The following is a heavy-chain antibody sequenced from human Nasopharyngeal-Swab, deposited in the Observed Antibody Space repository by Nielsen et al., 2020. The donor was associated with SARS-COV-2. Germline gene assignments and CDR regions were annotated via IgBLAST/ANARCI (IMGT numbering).Heavy chain of an antibody. D-gene: IGHD1-26*01. CDR2: ISWNSDSI. CDR1: GFMFNDYA. Sequence: SLKISCTASGFMFNDYAMHWVRQAPGKGLEWVSDISWNSDSIRYADSLKGRFTISRDNAENSLYLQMNSLRAEDTALYYCAKDMGKSGSFSFDHWGQGTLVTVSS. V-gene: IGHV3-9*01. J-gene: IGHJ4*02. CDR3: AKDMGKSGSFSFDH.